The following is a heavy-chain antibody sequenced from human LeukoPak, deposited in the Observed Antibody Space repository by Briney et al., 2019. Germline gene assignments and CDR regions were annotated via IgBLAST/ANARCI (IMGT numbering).Heavy chain of an antibody. Sequence: SETLSLTCTVSGGSVSSGSYYWSWIRQPPGKGLEWIGYINYSGSTNYNPSLKSRVTISVDTSKNQFSLKLSSVTAADTAVYYCARDGRGYSYPDYWGQGTLVTVSS. CDR1: GGSVSSGSYY. CDR3: ARDGRGYSYPDY. V-gene: IGHV4-61*01. CDR2: INYSGST. D-gene: IGHD5-18*01. J-gene: IGHJ4*02.